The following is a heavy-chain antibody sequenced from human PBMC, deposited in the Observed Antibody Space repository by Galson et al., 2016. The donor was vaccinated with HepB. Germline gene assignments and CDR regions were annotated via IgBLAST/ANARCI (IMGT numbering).Heavy chain of an antibody. J-gene: IGHJ6*02. V-gene: IGHV1-69*13. CDR3: ASRAGDYYDNRCYYYYYNYGMDV. Sequence: SVKVSCKASGGTFSNYAISWVRQAPGQGLEWMGGIIPIFGTANYAQNFQGRVTITADESTSTAYMELSSLRSEDTAVYYCASRAGDYYDNRCYYYYYNYGMDVWGQGTTVTVSS. CDR1: GGTFSNYA. CDR2: IIPIFGTA. D-gene: IGHD3-22*01.